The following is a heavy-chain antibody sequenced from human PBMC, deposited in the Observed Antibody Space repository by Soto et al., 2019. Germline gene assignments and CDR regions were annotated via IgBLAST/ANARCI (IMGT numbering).Heavy chain of an antibody. Sequence: GGSLRLSCAASGFTFSSYWMHWVRQSPGKGLMWVSRINNDGSSRSYADSVKGRFTISRDNAKNTLYLQVNSLRAEDTAVYYCSRDATTGYSAAGDYWGQGALVTVSS. V-gene: IGHV3-74*01. CDR3: SRDATTGYSAAGDY. D-gene: IGHD1-26*01. J-gene: IGHJ4*02. CDR2: INNDGSSR. CDR1: GFTFSSYW.